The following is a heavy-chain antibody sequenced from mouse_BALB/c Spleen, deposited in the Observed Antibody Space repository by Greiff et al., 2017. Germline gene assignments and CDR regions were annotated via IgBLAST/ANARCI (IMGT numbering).Heavy chain of an antibody. J-gene: IGHJ3*01. V-gene: IGHV1-15*01. D-gene: IGHD1-1*01. CDR1: GYTFTDYE. Sequence: QVQLKESGAELVRPGASVTLSCTASGYTFTDYEMHWVKQTPVHGLEWIGAIDPETGGTAYNQKVKGKATLTADKSSSTAYMELRSLTSEDTSVYYCARDYYAFAYWGQGTLVTVSA. CDR3: ARDYYAFAY. CDR2: IDPETGGT.